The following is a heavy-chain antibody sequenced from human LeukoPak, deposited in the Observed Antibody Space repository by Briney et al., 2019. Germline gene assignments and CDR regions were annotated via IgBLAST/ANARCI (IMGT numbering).Heavy chain of an antibody. CDR3: ARDGFYYYYYGMDV. Sequence: PGGSLRLSCAASGFTFSSYGMPWVRQAPGKGLEWVAVIWYDGSNKYYADSVKGRFTLSRDNSKNTLYLQMNSLRAEDTAVYYCARDGFYYYYYGMDVWGQGTTVTVSS. J-gene: IGHJ6*02. CDR2: IWYDGSNK. V-gene: IGHV3-33*01. D-gene: IGHD5-12*01. CDR1: GFTFSSYG.